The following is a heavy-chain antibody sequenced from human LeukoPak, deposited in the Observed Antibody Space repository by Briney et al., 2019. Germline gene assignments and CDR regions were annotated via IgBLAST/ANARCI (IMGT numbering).Heavy chain of an antibody. Sequence: ASVEVSCKVSGYRLNELSIHWVRQGPGKGLEWMGGFDPEEGKTIYAQKLQGRVSMTEDTSTDTAFMELRSLRSEDTAVYYCATNTYNGYAIDSWGQGTLITVSS. CDR3: ATNTYNGYAIDS. CDR1: GYRLNELS. CDR2: FDPEEGKT. V-gene: IGHV1-24*01. J-gene: IGHJ4*02. D-gene: IGHD5-12*01.